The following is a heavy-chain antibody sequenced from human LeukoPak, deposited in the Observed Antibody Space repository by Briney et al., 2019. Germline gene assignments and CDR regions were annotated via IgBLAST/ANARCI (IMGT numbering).Heavy chain of an antibody. J-gene: IGHJ4*02. Sequence: PGGSLRLSCAASGFTFNSYAMSWVRQAPGKGLEWVSAISGSGGSTFYADPVKGRFTISRDNSKNTLSLQMNSLRAEDTAVYYCAKAQDPIAAAGTSPFDYWGQGTLVTVSS. V-gene: IGHV3-23*01. CDR2: ISGSGGST. D-gene: IGHD6-13*01. CDR1: GFTFNSYA. CDR3: AKAQDPIAAAGTSPFDY.